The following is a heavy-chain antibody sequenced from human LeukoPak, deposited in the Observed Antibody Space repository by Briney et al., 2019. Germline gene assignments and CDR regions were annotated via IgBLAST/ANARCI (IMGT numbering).Heavy chain of an antibody. D-gene: IGHD4-17*01. CDR3: AREDGDFDY. J-gene: IGHJ4*02. V-gene: IGHV3-48*03. CDR2: ISSSGSTI. CDR1: GFTFSSYE. Sequence: GGSLRLSCAASGFTFSSYEMNWVRQAPGKGLEWVSYISSSGSTIYYADSVKGRFTISRDNAKNSLYLQMNSLRAEDTAVYYGAREDGDFDYWGRGTLVTVSS.